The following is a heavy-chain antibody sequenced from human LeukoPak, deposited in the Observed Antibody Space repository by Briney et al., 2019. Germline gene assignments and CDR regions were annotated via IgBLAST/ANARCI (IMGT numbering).Heavy chain of an antibody. CDR3: ARDAQRGFDYSNSLQY. J-gene: IGHJ4*02. CDR1: GFTFTNNA. V-gene: IGHV3-23*01. CDR2: ISGSGSNT. D-gene: IGHD4-11*01. Sequence: GGSLRLSCAASGFTFTNNAMNWVRQAPGKGLDWVSGISGSGSNTFYSDSAKGRFTISRDNSKNTVYLQMNSLRAEDTAVYYCARDAQRGFDYSNSLQYWGQGTPVTVST.